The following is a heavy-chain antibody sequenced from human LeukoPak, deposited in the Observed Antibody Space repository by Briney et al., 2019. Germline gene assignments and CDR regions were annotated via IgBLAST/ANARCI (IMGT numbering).Heavy chain of an antibody. CDR3: TRDALYGDPSYYYMDV. CDR1: GFTFNGFW. D-gene: IGHD4-17*01. J-gene: IGHJ6*03. Sequence: PGGSLRLSCAASGFTFNGFWMSWVRQAPGKGLEWVANIKQDGSDIYYLGSVRGRFTISRDNAMNSLYLQMNSLRAEDTAVCYCTRDALYGDPSYYYMDVWGKGTTVTVSS. V-gene: IGHV3-7*01. CDR2: IKQDGSDI.